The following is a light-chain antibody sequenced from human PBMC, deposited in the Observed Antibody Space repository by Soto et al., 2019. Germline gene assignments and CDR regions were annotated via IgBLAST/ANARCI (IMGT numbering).Light chain of an antibody. CDR3: QQYGSSPVT. J-gene: IGKJ1*01. CDR1: QSIAIY. CDR2: AAS. Sequence: DIQMTQSPSSLSASVGDRVTITCRASQSIAIYLNWYQQKHGKAPELLIYAASSLQSGVPSRFSGSGSGTDFTLTISRLEPEDFAVYYCQQYGSSPVTFGQGTKVDIK. V-gene: IGKV1-39*01.